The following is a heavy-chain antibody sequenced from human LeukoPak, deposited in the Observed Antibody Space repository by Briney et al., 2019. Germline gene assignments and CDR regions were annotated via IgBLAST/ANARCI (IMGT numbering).Heavy chain of an antibody. J-gene: IGHJ4*02. Sequence: SVRVSCKASGYTFNNYGISWVRQAPGQGLEWMGGIIPIFGTANYAQKFQGRVTITADKSTSTAHMELSSLRSEDTAVYYCARGVVVTASPIDYWGQGTLVTVSS. CDR2: IIPIFGTA. V-gene: IGHV1-69*06. D-gene: IGHD2-21*02. CDR3: ARGVVVTASPIDY. CDR1: GYTFNNYG.